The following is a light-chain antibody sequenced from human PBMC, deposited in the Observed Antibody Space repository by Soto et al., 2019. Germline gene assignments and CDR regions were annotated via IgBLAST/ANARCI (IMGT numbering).Light chain of an antibody. Sequence: EIQMTQSHSALSAAVVYIVTITFLASQSINSWLAWYQPKSGKAPKLLIYKASSLESGVPSRFSGSGSGTEFTLIISSLQPDDFATYYCQKYNSYPLTFGGGTKGDIK. CDR3: QKYNSYPLT. J-gene: IGKJ4*01. V-gene: IGKV1-5*03. CDR1: QSINSW. CDR2: KAS.